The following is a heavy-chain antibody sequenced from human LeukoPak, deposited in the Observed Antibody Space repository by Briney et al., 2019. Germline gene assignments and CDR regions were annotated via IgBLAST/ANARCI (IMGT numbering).Heavy chain of an antibody. D-gene: IGHD3/OR15-3a*01. V-gene: IGHV3-48*03. Sequence: GGSLRLSCAASGFTFSSYEMNWVRQAPGKGLEWVSYISSSGSTIYYADSVKGRFTISRDNAKNSLYLQMNSLRAEDTAVHFCARDKGGLVPFDYWGQGTLVTVSS. CDR2: ISSSGSTI. CDR3: ARDKGGLVPFDY. J-gene: IGHJ4*02. CDR1: GFTFSSYE.